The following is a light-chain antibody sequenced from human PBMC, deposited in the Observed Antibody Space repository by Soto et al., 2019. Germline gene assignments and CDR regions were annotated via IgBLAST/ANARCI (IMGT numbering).Light chain of an antibody. Sequence: DIQMTQSPSTLSASVGDRVTITCRASQTIRSLLAWDQQKPGKAPKALIYDASRLGSGVPSRFSGSGSGTEFTLTISSLQPDDFATYYCQQYQTYATFGQGTRLEIK. CDR2: DAS. V-gene: IGKV1-5*01. CDR1: QTIRSL. J-gene: IGKJ5*01. CDR3: QQYQTYAT.